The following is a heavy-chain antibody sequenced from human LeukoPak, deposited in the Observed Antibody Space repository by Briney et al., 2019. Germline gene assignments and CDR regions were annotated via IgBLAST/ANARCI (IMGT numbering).Heavy chain of an antibody. Sequence: GGSLRLSCAASGFTFSSYGMHWVRQAPGKGLEWAAFIRYDGSNKYYADSVKGRFTISRDNSKNTLYLQMNSLRAEDTAVYYCAKDTRYFDWLLPSYYYYYGMDVWGQGTTVTVSS. CDR1: GFTFSSYG. CDR2: IRYDGSNK. D-gene: IGHD3-9*01. J-gene: IGHJ6*02. V-gene: IGHV3-30*02. CDR3: AKDTRYFDWLLPSYYYYYGMDV.